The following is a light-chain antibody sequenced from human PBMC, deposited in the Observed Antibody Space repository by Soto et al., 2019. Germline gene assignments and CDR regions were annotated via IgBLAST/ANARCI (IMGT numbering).Light chain of an antibody. V-gene: IGLV2-14*01. CDR1: SSDVGGYDY. CDR3: SSYTGSSTVV. Sequence: QSVLTQPASVSGSPGQSITISCTGTSSDVGGYDYVSWYQQLPGKAPKLLIYDVNNRPSGVSHRFSGSKSGNTASLTISGLQAADEADYYCSSYTGSSTVVFGTGTKLTAL. CDR2: DVN. J-gene: IGLJ1*01.